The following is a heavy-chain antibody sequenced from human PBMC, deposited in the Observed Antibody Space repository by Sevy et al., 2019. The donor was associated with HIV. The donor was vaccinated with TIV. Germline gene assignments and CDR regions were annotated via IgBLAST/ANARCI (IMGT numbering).Heavy chain of an antibody. D-gene: IGHD4-4*01. CDR3: ARETDNSARWLDP. J-gene: IGHJ5*02. CDR1: GFTFNFHG. V-gene: IGHV3-33*02. Sequence: GGFLRLSCAASGFTFNFHGMHWVRQAPGKGLEWVAFIWHDGSNKYMADSAKGRFTISRDNSKNTLFLQMNSLTVEDTAVYYCARETDNSARWLDPWGQGTLVTVSS. CDR2: IWHDGSNK.